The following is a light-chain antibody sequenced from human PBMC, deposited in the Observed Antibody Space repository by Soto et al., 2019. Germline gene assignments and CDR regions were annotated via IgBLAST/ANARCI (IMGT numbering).Light chain of an antibody. CDR1: QSVSSSY. CDR2: GAS. V-gene: IGKV3-20*01. Sequence: EIVLTQSPGTLSLSPGERATLSCRASQSVSSSYLAWYQQKPGQAPRLLIYGASSRATGIPDRFSGSGSGTDFTLTISRLEPEDFTVYYCQQYGSSPTWTLVQVTKVEIK. J-gene: IGKJ1*01. CDR3: QQYGSSPTWT.